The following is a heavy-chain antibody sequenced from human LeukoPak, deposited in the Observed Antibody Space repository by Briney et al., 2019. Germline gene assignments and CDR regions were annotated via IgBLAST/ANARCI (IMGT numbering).Heavy chain of an antibody. CDR1: GFTFSSYA. J-gene: IGHJ4*02. CDR3: AKDLRRGRYYFDY. V-gene: IGHV3-23*01. CDR2: ISGSGGGT. Sequence: GGSLRLSCAASGFTFSSYAMSWVRQAPGKGLEWVSAISGSGGGTYYADSVKGRFTISRDNSKNTLYLQMNSLRAEDTAVYYCAKDLRRGRYYFDYWGQGTLVTVSS.